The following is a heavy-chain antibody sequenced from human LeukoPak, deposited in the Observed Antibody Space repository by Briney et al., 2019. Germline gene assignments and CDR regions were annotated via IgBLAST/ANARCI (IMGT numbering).Heavy chain of an antibody. CDR3: AKSKYYYDSSGRGGDSGVAFDI. CDR2: ISWNSGSI. CDR1: GFTFDDYA. D-gene: IGHD3-22*01. V-gene: IGHV3-9*01. Sequence: GGSLRLSCAASGFTFDDYAMHWVRQAPGKGLEWVSGISWNSGSIGYADSVKGRLTISRDNAKDPLYLQMTSLRAEDTALYYCAKSKYYYDSSGRGGDSGVAFDIWGQGTMVTVSS. J-gene: IGHJ3*02.